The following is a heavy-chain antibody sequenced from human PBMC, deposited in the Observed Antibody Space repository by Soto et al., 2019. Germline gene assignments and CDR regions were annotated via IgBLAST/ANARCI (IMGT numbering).Heavy chain of an antibody. D-gene: IGHD3-10*01. CDR3: ARGGGTMVRGVWGYYYYGMDV. V-gene: IGHV3-48*02. CDR1: GFTFSSYS. CDR2: ISSSSSTI. J-gene: IGHJ6*02. Sequence: PGGSLRLSCAASGFTFSSYSMNWVRQAPGKGLEWVSYISSSSSTIYYADSVKGRFTISRDNAKNSLYLQMNSLRDEDTAGYYCARGGGTMVRGVWGYYYYGMDVWGQGTTVTVSS.